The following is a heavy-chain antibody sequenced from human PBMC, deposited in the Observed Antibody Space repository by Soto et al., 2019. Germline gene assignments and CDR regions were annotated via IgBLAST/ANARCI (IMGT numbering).Heavy chain of an antibody. Sequence: QVQLVQSGAEVKKPGASVKVSCKASGYTFTSYGISWVRQAPGQGLEWMGWISAYNGNTNYARKLQGRVTMTTDTSTSTAYMELRSLRSDDTAVYYCARDENKGQDLYYYYGMDVWGQGTTVTVSS. CDR1: GYTFTSYG. V-gene: IGHV1-18*01. CDR2: ISAYNGNT. D-gene: IGHD3-3*01. J-gene: IGHJ6*02. CDR3: ARDENKGQDLYYYYGMDV.